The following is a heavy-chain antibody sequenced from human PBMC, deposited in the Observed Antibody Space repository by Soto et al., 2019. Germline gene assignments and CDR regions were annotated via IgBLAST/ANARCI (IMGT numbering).Heavy chain of an antibody. V-gene: IGHV4-59*01. CDR2: IDDSGST. D-gene: IGHD6-19*01. Sequence: SESLALTSTVSGGCIDSYYCTWIRQPPGRGLECIGYIDDSGSTTSSPSLRSRVTMSVDTSKRHFSLRLTSVTAADTGVYYCARAGSSGWYLDYWGQGTLGTVSS. CDR1: GGCIDSYY. J-gene: IGHJ4*02. CDR3: ARAGSSGWYLDY.